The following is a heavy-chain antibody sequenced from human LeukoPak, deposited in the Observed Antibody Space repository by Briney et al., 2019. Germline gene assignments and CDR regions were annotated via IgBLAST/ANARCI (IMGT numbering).Heavy chain of an antibody. V-gene: IGHV3-21*04. J-gene: IGHJ4*02. Sequence: GGSLRLSCAASGFTFSSYSMNWVRQAPGKGLEWVSSITSSSSHMSYADPVKGRFTISRDNSKNTLYLQMNSLRAEDTAVYYCAKGIGRHYYDSSGYYFDYWGQGTLVTVSS. CDR2: ITSSSSHM. CDR3: AKGIGRHYYDSSGYYFDY. CDR1: GFTFSSYS. D-gene: IGHD3-22*01.